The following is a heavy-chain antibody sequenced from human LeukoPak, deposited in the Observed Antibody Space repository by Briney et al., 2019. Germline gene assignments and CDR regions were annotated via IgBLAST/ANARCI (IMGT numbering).Heavy chain of an antibody. CDR2: IYYTGST. J-gene: IGHJ4*02. D-gene: IGHD6-6*01. V-gene: IGHV4-59*08. CDR1: GGXISSLY. Sequence: SETLSLTCSVSGGXISSLYCSWIRQPPGKGLEWIGDIYYTGSTNYNPSLKSRVTMFVDMSKNQFSLRLSSVTAADTAVYYCARHRAYSSSSPFDYWGQGTLVTVSS. CDR3: ARHRAYSSSSPFDY.